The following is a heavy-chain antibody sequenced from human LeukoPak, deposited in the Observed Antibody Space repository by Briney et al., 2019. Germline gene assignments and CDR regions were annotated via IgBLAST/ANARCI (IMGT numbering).Heavy chain of an antibody. D-gene: IGHD1-26*01. J-gene: IGHJ4*02. CDR1: GYSLSISNW. V-gene: IGHV4-28*01. CDR3: ASVGAPLPF. CDR2: IYYSGST. Sequence: SETLSLTCAVSGYSLSISNWWGWIRQPPGKGLEWIGYIYYSGSTYYNPSLKSRVTMSVGTSKNQFSLKLSSVTAVDTAVYYCASVGAPLPFWGQGTLVTVSS.